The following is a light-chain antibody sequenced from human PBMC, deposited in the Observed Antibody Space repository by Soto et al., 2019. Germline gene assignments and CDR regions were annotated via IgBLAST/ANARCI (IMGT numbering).Light chain of an antibody. Sequence: DIQMTQSPSTLSASVGDRVTITCRASQSISSWLAWYQQKPGKAPKLLIYDASSLESGVPSRFSGSGSGTEFTHTIKSLQPDDFATNNCKKQNSYSRTFGQGSTLEIK. J-gene: IGKJ1*01. CDR3: KKQNSYSRT. V-gene: IGKV1-5*01. CDR1: QSISSW. CDR2: DAS.